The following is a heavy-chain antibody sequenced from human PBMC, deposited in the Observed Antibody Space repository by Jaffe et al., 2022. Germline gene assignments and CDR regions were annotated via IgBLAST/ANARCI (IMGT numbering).Heavy chain of an antibody. V-gene: IGHV4-38-2*01. Sequence: QVQLQESGPGLVKPSETLSLTCAVSGYSISSGYYWGWIRQPPGKGLEWIGSIYHSGSTYYNPSLKSRVTISVDTSKNQFSLKLSSVTAADTAVYYCARHDKAMVWGDWFDPWGQGTLVTVSS. CDR3: ARHDKAMVWGDWFDP. D-gene: IGHD3-10*01. CDR2: IYHSGST. J-gene: IGHJ5*02. CDR1: GYSISSGYY.